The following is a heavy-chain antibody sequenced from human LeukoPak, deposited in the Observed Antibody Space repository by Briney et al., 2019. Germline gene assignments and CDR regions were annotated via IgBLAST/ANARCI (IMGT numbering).Heavy chain of an antibody. J-gene: IGHJ4*02. V-gene: IGHV1-69*06. D-gene: IGHD5-18*01. CDR3: AREGLDTAMVSY. CDR2: IIPIFGTA. CDR1: GGTFSSYA. Sequence: SVKVSCKASGGTFSSYAISWVRQAPGQGLEWMGGIIPIFGTANYAQKFQGRVTITADKSTSTAYMELSSLRSEDTAVYYCAREGLDTAMVSYWGQGTLVTVSS.